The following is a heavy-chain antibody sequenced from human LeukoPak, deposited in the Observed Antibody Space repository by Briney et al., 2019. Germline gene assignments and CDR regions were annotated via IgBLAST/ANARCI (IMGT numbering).Heavy chain of an antibody. CDR1: GYSISSGYS. CDR3: AKGAGPPWFDP. Sequence: PSETLSLTCSVSGYSISSGYSWGWIRQPPGKGLEWIGRMSSSGISTYSPSLKSRVTISIDTSRNQFSMNLNSVTAADTAVYYCAKGAGPPWFDPWGQGTLVTVSS. D-gene: IGHD6-19*01. CDR2: MSSSGIS. V-gene: IGHV4-38-2*02. J-gene: IGHJ5*02.